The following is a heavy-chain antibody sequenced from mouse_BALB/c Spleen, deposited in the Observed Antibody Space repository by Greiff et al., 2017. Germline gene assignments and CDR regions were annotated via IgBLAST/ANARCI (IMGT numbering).Heavy chain of an antibody. V-gene: IGHV6-6*01. CDR2: IRSKANNHAT. J-gene: IGHJ2*01. Sequence: EVNVVDSGGGLVQPGGTMKLPCAASGFTFSDAWMDWVRQTPEKGLEWVAEIRSKANNHATYYAESVKGRFTISRDESKSSVYLQMNSLRAEDTGIYYCTYFDDWGQGTTLTVSS. CDR3: TYFDD. CDR1: GFTFSDAW.